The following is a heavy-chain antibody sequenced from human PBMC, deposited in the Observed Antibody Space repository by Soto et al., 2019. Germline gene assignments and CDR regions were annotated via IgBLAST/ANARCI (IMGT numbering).Heavy chain of an antibody. CDR2: ISYDGNNK. Sequence: QVQLVESGGGVVQPGRSLRLSCAASGFTFSSYVMHWVRQAPGKGLEWVAIISYDGNNKYYADSVKGRFTISRDNSKNTLYLKMNSLRAEETAVYYCAIAGCDGGSCYTLVGLRYGMDVWGQGTTVTVSS. D-gene: IGHD2-15*01. CDR1: GFTFSSYV. V-gene: IGHV3-30-3*01. CDR3: AIAGCDGGSCYTLVGLRYGMDV. J-gene: IGHJ6*02.